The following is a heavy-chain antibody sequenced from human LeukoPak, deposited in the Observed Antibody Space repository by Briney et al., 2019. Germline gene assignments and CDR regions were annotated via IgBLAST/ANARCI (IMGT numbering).Heavy chain of an antibody. CDR2: IYTSGST. J-gene: IGHJ3*02. V-gene: IGHV4-61*02. D-gene: IGHD3-3*01. CDR3: AREKIGPALTIFGVDAFDI. Sequence: SETLSLTCTVSGGSISSGSYYWRWIRQPAGTGLEWIGRIYTSGSTNYNPSLKSRVTISVDTSKNQFSLKLSSVTAADTAVYYCAREKIGPALTIFGVDAFDIWGQGTMVTVSS. CDR1: GGSISSGSYY.